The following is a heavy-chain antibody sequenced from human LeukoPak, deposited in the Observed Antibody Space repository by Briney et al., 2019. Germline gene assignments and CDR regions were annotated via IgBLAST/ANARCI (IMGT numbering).Heavy chain of an antibody. D-gene: IGHD3-16*02. CDR2: IRYDGSNK. V-gene: IGHV3-30*02. J-gene: IGHJ4*02. CDR1: GFTFSSYG. Sequence: PGGSLRLSCAASGFTFSSYGMHWVRQAPGKGLERVAFIRYDGSNKYYADSVKGRFTISRDNSKNTLYLQMNSLRAEDTAVYYCAKDERGDETYYDYVWGSYRPSPGDYWGQGTLVTVSS. CDR3: AKDERGDETYYDYVWGSYRPSPGDY.